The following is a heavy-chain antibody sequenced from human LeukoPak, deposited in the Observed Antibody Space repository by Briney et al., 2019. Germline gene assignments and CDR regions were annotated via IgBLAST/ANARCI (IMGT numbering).Heavy chain of an antibody. J-gene: IGHJ4*02. CDR1: GFTFSSYA. CDR3: ARDGGSYLNYFDY. CDR2: ISGSGGST. D-gene: IGHD1-26*01. Sequence: PGGSLRLSCAASGFTFSSYAMSWVRQAPGKGLEWVSAISGSGGSTYYADSVKGRFTISRDNSKNTLYLQMNSLRAEDTAVYYCARDGGSYLNYFDYWGQGTLVTVSS. V-gene: IGHV3-23*01.